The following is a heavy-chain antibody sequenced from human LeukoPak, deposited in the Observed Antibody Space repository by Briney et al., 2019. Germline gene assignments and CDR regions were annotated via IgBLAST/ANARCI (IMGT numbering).Heavy chain of an antibody. D-gene: IGHD6-19*01. V-gene: IGHV1-18*01. J-gene: IGHJ6*02. CDR3: ARDTIALAVAVNGMDV. CDR2: ISAYNGNT. CDR1: GYTFTSYG. Sequence: ASVKVSCKASGYTFTSYGISWVRQAPGQGLEWMGWISAYNGNTIYAQKLQGRVTLTTDTSTTTAYMEVRSLRSDDTAVYYCARDTIALAVAVNGMDVWGQGTTVTVSS.